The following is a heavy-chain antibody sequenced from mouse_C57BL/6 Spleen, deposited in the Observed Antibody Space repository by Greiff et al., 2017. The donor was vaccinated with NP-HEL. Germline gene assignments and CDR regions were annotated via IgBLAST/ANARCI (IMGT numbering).Heavy chain of an antibody. D-gene: IGHD2-5*01. CDR1: GYSFTGYY. CDR3: ARGDYSNYPDAY. V-gene: IGHV1-42*01. Sequence: EVQLQQSGPELVKPGASVKISCKASGYSFTGYYMNWVKQSPEKSLEWIGEINPSTGGTTYNQKFKAKATLTVDKSSSTAYMQLKSLTSEDSAVYYCARGDYSNYPDAYWGQGTLVTVSA. CDR2: INPSTGGT. J-gene: IGHJ3*01.